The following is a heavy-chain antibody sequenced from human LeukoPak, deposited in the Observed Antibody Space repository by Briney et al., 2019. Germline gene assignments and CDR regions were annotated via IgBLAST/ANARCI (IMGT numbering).Heavy chain of an antibody. D-gene: IGHD6-6*01. CDR2: ISSRSSYI. CDR3: TRSSIAALAVDS. V-gene: IGHV3-21*01. J-gene: IGHJ5*01. Sequence: GGSLRLSCAASGFTFSSYSMNWVRQAPGKGLEWVSSISSRSSYIYYADSVKGRFTISRDNANSLFLQMNSLRAEDTAVYYCTRSSIAALAVDSWGQGTLVTVSS. CDR1: GFTFSSYS.